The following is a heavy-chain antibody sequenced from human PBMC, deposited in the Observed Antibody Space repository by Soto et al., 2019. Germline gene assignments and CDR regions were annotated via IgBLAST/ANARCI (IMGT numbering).Heavy chain of an antibody. J-gene: IGHJ4*01. CDR3: VSWVSAHFDS. V-gene: IGHV3-23*01. CDR2: ISSNGENT. D-gene: IGHD6-13*01. CDR1: GVSVSTNTQY. Sequence: QASETLSLTCTVSGVSVSTNTQYWGWIRQSPGKGLEWVSTISSNGENTHYADSVKGRFIISSDNSSNTVALQMNSLRVEDTAIYYCVSWVSAHFDSWGQGTRVTVSS.